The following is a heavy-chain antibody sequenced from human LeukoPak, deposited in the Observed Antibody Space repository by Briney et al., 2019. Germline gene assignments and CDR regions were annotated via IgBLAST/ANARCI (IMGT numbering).Heavy chain of an antibody. V-gene: IGHV4-34*01. J-gene: IGHJ4*02. CDR1: GGSFSGYY. D-gene: IGHD2-21*02. CDR2: INHSGST. Sequence: SETLSLTCAVYGGSFSGYYWSWIRQPPGKGLEWIGEINHSGSTNYNPSLKSRVTISVDTSKNQFSLKLSSVTAADTAVYYCAREGVPYCGGDCYSGSIGYWGQGTLVTVSS. CDR3: AREGVPYCGGDCYSGSIGY.